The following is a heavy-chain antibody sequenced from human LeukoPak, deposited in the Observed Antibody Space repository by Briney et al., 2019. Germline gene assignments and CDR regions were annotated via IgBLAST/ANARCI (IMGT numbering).Heavy chain of an antibody. CDR1: GGSISSYY. J-gene: IGHJ6*02. V-gene: IGHV4-59*12. CDR2: IYYSGST. Sequence: SETLSLTCTVSGGSISSYYWSWIRQPPGKGLEWIGYIYYSGSTNYNPSLKSRVTISVDKSKNQFSLKLSSVTAADTAVYYCARVPSTDYYYYYGMDVWGQGTTVTVS. CDR3: ARVPSTDYYYYYGMDV.